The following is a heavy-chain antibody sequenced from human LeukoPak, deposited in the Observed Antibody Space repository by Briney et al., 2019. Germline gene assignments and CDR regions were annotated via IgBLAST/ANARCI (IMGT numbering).Heavy chain of an antibody. CDR1: GFTFSSYA. V-gene: IGHV3-23*01. CDR2: ISGSGGST. CDR3: AKSLLLWFGEPLDY. Sequence: PGGSLRLSCAASGFTFSSYAMSWVRQAPGKGLEWVSAISGSGGSTYYADSVKGRFTISRDNSKNTLCLQMNSLRAEDTAVYYCAKSLLLWFGEPLDYWGQGTLVTVSS. J-gene: IGHJ4*02. D-gene: IGHD3-10*01.